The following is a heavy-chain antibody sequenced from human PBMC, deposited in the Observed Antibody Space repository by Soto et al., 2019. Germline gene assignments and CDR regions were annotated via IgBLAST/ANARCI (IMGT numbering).Heavy chain of an antibody. V-gene: IGHV3-15*07. CDR2: IKSKTDGGTT. Sequence: GGSLRLSCVASGFTFSNAWMNWVRQAPGKGLEWVGRIKSKTDGGTTDYAAPVKGRFTISRDDSKNTLYLQMNSLKTEDTAVYYCTTDLYCSSTSCYDGLDYWGQGTLVTSPQ. D-gene: IGHD2-2*01. CDR3: TTDLYCSSTSCYDGLDY. CDR1: GFTFSNAW. J-gene: IGHJ4*02.